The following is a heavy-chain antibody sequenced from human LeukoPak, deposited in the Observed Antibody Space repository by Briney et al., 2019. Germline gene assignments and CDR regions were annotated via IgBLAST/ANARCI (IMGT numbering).Heavy chain of an antibody. CDR2: IYPGDSDT. D-gene: IGHD6-19*01. CDR3: ARSRSPGSSGYYDY. V-gene: IGHV5-51*01. J-gene: IGHJ4*02. CDR1: GYSFTSYW. Sequence: PGESLKISCKGSGYSFTSYWIGWMLQLPGKGLEGLGIIYPGDSDTRYSPSFQGQVTISADRSISTAYLQWSSLKASDTAMYYCARSRSPGSSGYYDYWGQGTLVTVSS.